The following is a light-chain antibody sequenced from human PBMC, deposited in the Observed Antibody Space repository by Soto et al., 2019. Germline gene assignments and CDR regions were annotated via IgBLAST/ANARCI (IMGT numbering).Light chain of an antibody. Sequence: EIVLTQSPGTLSLSPGERATLSCRASQSVRSSYLAWYQQKPGQSPRLLIYGASNSATGIPDRFSGSGSGTDFTLAISRLEPEDFALYYCQQYGSSPTFGQGTKVEIK. CDR1: QSVRSSY. V-gene: IGKV3-20*01. J-gene: IGKJ1*01. CDR3: QQYGSSPT. CDR2: GAS.